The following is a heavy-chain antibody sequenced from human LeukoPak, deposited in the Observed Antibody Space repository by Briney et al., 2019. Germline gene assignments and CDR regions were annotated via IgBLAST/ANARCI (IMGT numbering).Heavy chain of an antibody. D-gene: IGHD7-27*01. CDR3: ARKLGLEFDY. V-gene: IGHV3-33*01. CDR1: GFTFSSFG. Sequence: GRSPRLSCAASGFTFSSFGMHRVRQAPGKGLEWVAVIWYDGSNKYFADSVKGRFTISRDNSKNTLFLQMNSLRAEDTAVYYCARKLGLEFDYWGQGTLVTVSS. CDR2: IWYDGSNK. J-gene: IGHJ4*02.